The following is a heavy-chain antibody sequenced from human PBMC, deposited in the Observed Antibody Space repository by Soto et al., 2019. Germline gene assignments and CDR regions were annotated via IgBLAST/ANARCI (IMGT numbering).Heavy chain of an antibody. CDR3: ARVGYYDFWSGYPSYGMDV. V-gene: IGHV3-33*01. CDR2: IWYDGSNK. Sequence: PGGSLRLSCAASGFTFSSYGMHWVRQAPGKWLEWVAVIWYDGSNKYYADSVKGRFTISRDNSKNTLYLQMNSLRAEDTAVYYCARVGYYDFWSGYPSYGMDVWGQGTTVTVSS. CDR1: GFTFSSYG. D-gene: IGHD3-3*01. J-gene: IGHJ6*02.